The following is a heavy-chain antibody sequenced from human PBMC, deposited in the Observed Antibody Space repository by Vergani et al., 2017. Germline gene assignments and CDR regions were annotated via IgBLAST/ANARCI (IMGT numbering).Heavy chain of an antibody. CDR2: ISSSGTRS. CDR1: GFTFSDHY. V-gene: IGHV3-11*01. Sequence: QVQLVESGGGLVKPGGSLRLSCAASGFTFSDHYMSWIRQAPGKGLEWVSYISSSGTRSYYAGSVKGRFTISRDNAKNSVYLQMNSLRAEDTAVYYCAKDRDSGIYSGHHYWGQGTLVTVSS. D-gene: IGHD1-26*01. J-gene: IGHJ4*02. CDR3: AKDRDSGIYSGHHY.